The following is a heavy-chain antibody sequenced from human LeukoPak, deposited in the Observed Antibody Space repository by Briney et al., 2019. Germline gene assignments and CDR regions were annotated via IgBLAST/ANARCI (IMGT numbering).Heavy chain of an antibody. J-gene: IGHJ4*02. D-gene: IGHD2-15*01. Sequence: PGGSLRLSCAASGFTVSSNYMSWVRQAPGKGLEWVSVIYSGGSTYYADSVKGRFTISRDNSKNTLYLQMNSLRAEDTAVYYCAKDRSCSGGSCYEYYFDYWGQGTLVTVSS. V-gene: IGHV3-53*01. CDR3: AKDRSCSGGSCYEYYFDY. CDR2: IYSGGST. CDR1: GFTVSSNY.